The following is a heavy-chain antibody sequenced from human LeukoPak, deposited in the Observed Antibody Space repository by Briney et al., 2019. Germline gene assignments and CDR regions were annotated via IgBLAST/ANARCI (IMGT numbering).Heavy chain of an antibody. CDR3: PRGPSSSPIWFDP. CDR2: INTNTRNP. V-gene: IGHV7-4-1*02. J-gene: IGHJ5*02. CDR1: GYTFTSYA. D-gene: IGHD6-6*01. Sequence: GASVKVSCKASGYTFTSYAMNWVRQAPGQGLEWMGGINTNTRNPTDAQRFTARLVFSLDPSVSTAYLQISRLKAEDTAVYYCPRGPSSSPIWFDPSGQGTLVTVSS.